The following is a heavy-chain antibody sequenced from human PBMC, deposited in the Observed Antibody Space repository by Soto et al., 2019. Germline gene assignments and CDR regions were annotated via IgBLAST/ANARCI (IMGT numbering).Heavy chain of an antibody. CDR3: ARALGIVGATTPGSLWFDP. V-gene: IGHV4-30-4*01. CDR1: GGSISIGDYY. J-gene: IGHJ5*02. CDR2: IYYSGST. D-gene: IGHD1-26*01. Sequence: QVQLQESGPGLVKPSQTLSLTCTVSGGSISIGDYYWSWIRQPPGKGLEWIGYIYYSGSTYYNPSLKSRVTISVDTSKNQFSLKLSSVTAADTAVYYCARALGIVGATTPGSLWFDPWGQGTLVTVSS.